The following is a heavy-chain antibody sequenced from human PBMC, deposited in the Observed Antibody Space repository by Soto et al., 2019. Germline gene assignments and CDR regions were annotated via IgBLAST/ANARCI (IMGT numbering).Heavy chain of an antibody. J-gene: IGHJ4*02. D-gene: IGHD3-9*01. Sequence: ASVKVSCKASGYTFTGYYMHWVRQAPGQGLEWMGWINPNSGGTNYAQKFQGWVTMTRDTSISTAYMELSRLRSDDTAVYYCARAYLTGYYVFDYWGQGTLVTVSS. CDR3: ARAYLTGYYVFDY. CDR1: GYTFTGYY. V-gene: IGHV1-2*04. CDR2: INPNSGGT.